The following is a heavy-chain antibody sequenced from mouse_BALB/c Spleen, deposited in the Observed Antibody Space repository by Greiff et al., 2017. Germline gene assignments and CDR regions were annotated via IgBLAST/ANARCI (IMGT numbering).Heavy chain of an antibody. CDR1: GYAFTSYN. J-gene: IGHJ4*01. CDR3: ARMGYGNSDAMDY. Sequence: VQLQQSGPELVKPGASVKVSCKASGYAFTSYNMYWVKQSHGKSLEWIGYIDPYNGGTSYNQKFKGKATLTVDKSSSTAYMHLNSLTSEDSAVYYCARMGYGNSDAMDYWGQGTSVTVSA. V-gene: IGHV1S135*01. CDR2: IDPYNGGT. D-gene: IGHD2-10*02.